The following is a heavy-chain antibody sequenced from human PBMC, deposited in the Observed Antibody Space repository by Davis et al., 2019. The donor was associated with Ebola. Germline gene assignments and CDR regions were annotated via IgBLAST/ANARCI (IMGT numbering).Heavy chain of an antibody. CDR2: ISYDRSNK. D-gene: IGHD2-8*02. J-gene: IGHJ6*02. CDR1: GFTFSGYA. CDR3: AEIYWVRYGMDV. V-gene: IGHV3-30*04. Sequence: GESLKISCVASGFTFSGYAMHWVRQAPGKGLEWVAVISYDRSNKYYADSVKGRFTISRDNSQNTLSLQMNSLRAEDTAVYYCAEIYWVRYGMDVWGQGTTVTVSS.